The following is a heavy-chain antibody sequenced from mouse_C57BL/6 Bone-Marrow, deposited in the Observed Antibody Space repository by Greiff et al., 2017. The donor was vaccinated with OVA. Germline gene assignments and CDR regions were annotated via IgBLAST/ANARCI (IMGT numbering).Heavy chain of an antibody. V-gene: IGHV1-64*01. Sequence: QVQLQQPGAELVKPGASVKLSCKASGYTFTSYWMHWVKQRPGQGLEWIGMIHPNSGSTNYNEKFKSKATLTVDKSSSTAYMQLSRLTSEDSTVKYCARYEGYYESDFDYWGQGTALTVSS. D-gene: IGHD2-3*01. CDR3: ARYEGYYESDFDY. CDR1: GYTFTSYW. J-gene: IGHJ2*01. CDR2: IHPNSGST.